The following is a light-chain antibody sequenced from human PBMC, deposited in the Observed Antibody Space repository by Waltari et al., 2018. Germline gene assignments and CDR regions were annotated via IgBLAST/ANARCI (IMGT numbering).Light chain of an antibody. Sequence: QSALNQPASVSGSPGQSTTTSCYGTSGDDGCSNYGYWYQLHPGKAPKRIVYDVSERPSGVSDLFSGSKSGNTASLGISGLQAEDEAVYYCNSYTGSSSWVFGGGTKVTVL. J-gene: IGLJ3*02. CDR1: SGDDGCSNY. V-gene: IGLV2-14*01. CDR3: NSYTGSSSWV. CDR2: DVS.